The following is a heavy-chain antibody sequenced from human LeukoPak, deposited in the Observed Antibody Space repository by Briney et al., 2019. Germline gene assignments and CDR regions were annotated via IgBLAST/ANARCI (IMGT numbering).Heavy chain of an antibody. CDR1: GFTFSSYE. V-gene: IGHV3-48*03. CDR3: ASSIAVSGFDY. J-gene: IGHJ4*02. CDR2: ISSSGSTI. Sequence: PGGSLRLSCAASGFTFSSYEMNWVRQAPGKGLEWVSYISSSGSTIYYADSVKGRFTISRDNAKNSLYLQMNSLRAEDTAVYYCASSIAVSGFDYWGQGTLVTVSS. D-gene: IGHD6-19*01.